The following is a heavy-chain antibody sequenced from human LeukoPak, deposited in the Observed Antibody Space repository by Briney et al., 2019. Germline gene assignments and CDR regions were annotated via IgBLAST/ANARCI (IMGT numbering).Heavy chain of an antibody. CDR2: TYYRSKWYN. J-gene: IGHJ1*01. V-gene: IGHV6-1*01. CDR1: GDSVSSNSAA. Sequence: SQTLSLTCAISGDSVSSNSAAWNWIRQSPSRGLEWLGRTYYRSKWYNDYAVSVKSRITINPDTSKNQFSLQLNSVTAADTAVYYCARDRGYRYSSSWATGPRGFQHWGQGTLVTVSS. CDR3: ARDRGYRYSSSWATGPRGFQH. D-gene: IGHD6-13*01.